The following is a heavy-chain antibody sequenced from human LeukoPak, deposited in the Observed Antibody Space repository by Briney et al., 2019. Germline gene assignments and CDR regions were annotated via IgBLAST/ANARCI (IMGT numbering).Heavy chain of an antibody. CDR2: IRYDGSNK. Sequence: PGGSLRLSCAASGFTFSSYGMHWVRQAPGKGLEWVAFIRYDGSNKYYADSVKGRFTISRDNAKNSLYLQMNSLRAEDTAVYYCARDRGGPGYTYGQPLDYWGQGTLVTVSS. CDR1: GFTFSSYG. V-gene: IGHV3-30*02. CDR3: ARDRGGPGYTYGQPLDY. D-gene: IGHD5-18*01. J-gene: IGHJ4*02.